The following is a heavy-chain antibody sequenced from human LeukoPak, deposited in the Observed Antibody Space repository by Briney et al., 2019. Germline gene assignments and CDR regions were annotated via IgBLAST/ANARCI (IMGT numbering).Heavy chain of an antibody. J-gene: IGHJ5*02. CDR2: ISSSGSTI. Sequence: GGSLRLSCAASGFTFSGYEMNWVRQAPGKGLEWVSHISSSGSTIYYADSVKGRFTISRDNAKNSLYLQMNSLRAEDTAVYYCARVTYYDFWSGYRFDPWGQGTLATVSS. V-gene: IGHV3-48*03. CDR3: ARVTYYDFWSGYRFDP. CDR1: GFTFSGYE. D-gene: IGHD3-3*01.